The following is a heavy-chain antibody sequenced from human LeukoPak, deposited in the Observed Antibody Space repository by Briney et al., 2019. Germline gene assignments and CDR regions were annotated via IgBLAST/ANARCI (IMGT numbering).Heavy chain of an antibody. D-gene: IGHD3-22*01. J-gene: IGHJ4*02. CDR1: GFTFSSYA. CDR3: AKDPSYYYDSSGYHFDY. Sequence: GGSLRLSCAASGFTFSSYAMSWVRQAPGKGLEWVSAISGSGGSTYYADSVKGRFTISRDKSKNTLYPQMNSLRAEDTAVYYCAKDPSYYYDSSGYHFDYWGQGTLVTVSS. V-gene: IGHV3-23*01. CDR2: ISGSGGST.